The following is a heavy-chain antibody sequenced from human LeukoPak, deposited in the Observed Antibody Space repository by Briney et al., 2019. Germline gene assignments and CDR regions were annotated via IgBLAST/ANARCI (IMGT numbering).Heavy chain of an antibody. V-gene: IGHV4-59*08. J-gene: IGHJ4*02. CDR2: IYYSGNT. Sequence: PSETLSLTCAVYGGSFSGYYWSWIRQPPGKGLEWIGCIYYSGNTNYNPSLESRVTISVDTSKIQFSLKLTSVTAADTAVYYCARHQLRGFLDDNWGQGTLVTVSS. D-gene: IGHD3-10*01. CDR3: ARHQLRGFLDDN. CDR1: GGSFSGYY.